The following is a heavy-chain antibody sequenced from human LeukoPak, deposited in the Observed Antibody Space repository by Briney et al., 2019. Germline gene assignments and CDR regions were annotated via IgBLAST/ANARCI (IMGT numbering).Heavy chain of an antibody. CDR2: IYYSGST. V-gene: IGHV4-39*07. Sequence: SETLSLTCTVSGGSISSSSYYWGWIRQPPGKGLEWIGSIYYSGSTYYNPSLKSRVTISVDTSKNQFSLKLSSVTAADTAVYYCARRNSGYYYDSSGYYSNWGQGTLVTVSS. J-gene: IGHJ4*02. CDR3: ARRNSGYYYDSSGYYSN. D-gene: IGHD3-22*01. CDR1: GGSISSSSYY.